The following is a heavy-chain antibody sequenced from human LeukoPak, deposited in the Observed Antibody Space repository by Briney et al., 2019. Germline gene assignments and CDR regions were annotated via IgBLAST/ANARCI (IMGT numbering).Heavy chain of an antibody. D-gene: IGHD3-10*01. Sequence: SETLSPTCTVSGGSINSSSYYWAWIRQPPGEALEWIGSIYHSGYTYYNPSLKSRVTISVDTSKSQFSLKLSSVTAADTAVYYCARSSMFRGVTVDYWGQGTLVTVSS. CDR2: IYHSGYT. CDR3: ARSSMFRGVTVDY. J-gene: IGHJ4*02. CDR1: GGSINSSSYY. V-gene: IGHV4-39*01.